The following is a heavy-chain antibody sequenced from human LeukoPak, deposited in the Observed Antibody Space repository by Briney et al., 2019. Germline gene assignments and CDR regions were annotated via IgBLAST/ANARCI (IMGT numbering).Heavy chain of an antibody. J-gene: IGHJ3*02. CDR1: GFTFSTYG. CDR2: IRHEGSQK. V-gene: IGHV3-30*02. D-gene: IGHD3-22*01. Sequence: GGSLRLSCAASGFTFSTYGMHWVRQAPGKWLEWVAFIRHEGSQKYYADSVKGRFTISRDNSNNTLYLQMNSLTTEDTAVFYCAKDPPSLGTAPIILIAGRHAFDIWGQGTMVTVSS. CDR3: AKDPPSLGTAPIILIAGRHAFDI.